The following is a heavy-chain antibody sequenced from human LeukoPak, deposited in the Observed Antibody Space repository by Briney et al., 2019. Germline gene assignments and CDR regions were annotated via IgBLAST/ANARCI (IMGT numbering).Heavy chain of an antibody. CDR1: GYAFTGYY. CDR3: ALDIVVVPSNSNWFDP. D-gene: IGHD2-2*01. Sequence: ASVKVSCEASGYAFTGYYMHWVRQAPGQGLEWMGWINPNSGGTNYAQKFQGRVTMTRDTSISTAYMELSRLRSDDTAVYYCALDIVVVPSNSNWFDPWGQGTLVTVSS. CDR2: INPNSGGT. V-gene: IGHV1-2*02. J-gene: IGHJ5*02.